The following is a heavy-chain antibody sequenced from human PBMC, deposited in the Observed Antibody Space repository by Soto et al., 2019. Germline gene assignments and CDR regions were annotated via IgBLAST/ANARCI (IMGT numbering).Heavy chain of an antibody. J-gene: IGHJ4*02. CDR1: GFTFSSYG. Sequence: ESGGGVVQPGRSLRLSCAASGFTFSSYGMHWVRQAPGKGLEWVAVIWYDGSNKYYADSVKGRFTISRDNSKNTLYLQMNSLRAEDTAVYYCARGGYYYGSGSSVEFDYWGQGTLVTVSS. CDR2: IWYDGSNK. D-gene: IGHD3-10*01. CDR3: ARGGYYYGSGSSVEFDY. V-gene: IGHV3-33*01.